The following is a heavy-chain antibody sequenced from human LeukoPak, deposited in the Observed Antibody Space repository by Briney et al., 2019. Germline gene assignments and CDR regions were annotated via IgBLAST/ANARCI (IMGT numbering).Heavy chain of an antibody. J-gene: IGHJ4*02. D-gene: IGHD3-10*01. CDR2: IRSKTNSYAT. CDR3: TGNYYGSGSYADFDY. CDR1: GFTFSGSA. V-gene: IGHV3-73*01. Sequence: PGGSLRLSCAASGFTFSGSAMHWVRQASGEGLEWVGRIRSKTNSYATSYAASVKGRFALSRDDSKNTAYLQMDSLKTEDTAVYYCTGNYYGSGSYADFDYWGQGTLVTVSS.